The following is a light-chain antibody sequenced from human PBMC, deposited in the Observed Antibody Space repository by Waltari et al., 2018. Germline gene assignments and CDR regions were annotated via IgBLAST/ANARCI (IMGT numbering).Light chain of an antibody. CDR2: AVS. J-gene: IGKJ4*01. CDR1: QDIRHD. V-gene: IGKV1-6*01. CDR3: LQDYLYPLT. Sequence: AIQMTQSPSSLSASVGARVTITCRANQDIRHDVGWYQLKPGKAPKLLIYAVSNLQSGVPPRFSGSGSGRDFTLTISSLQPEDCATYYCLQDYLYPLTFGGGTNVEIK.